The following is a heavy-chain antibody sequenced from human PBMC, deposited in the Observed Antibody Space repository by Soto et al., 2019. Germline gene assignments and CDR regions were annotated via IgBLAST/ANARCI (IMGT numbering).Heavy chain of an antibody. V-gene: IGHV1-18*04. Sequence: QVPLVQSGAEVKKPGASVKVSCKASGYTFTSYGISWVRQAPGQGLEWMGWISAYNGNTNYAQKLQDRITMTTDRPTSTAYMELRSLRADDTAVYYWARDGGFGETLYYWGQGTLVTVSS. J-gene: IGHJ4*02. CDR1: GYTFTSYG. CDR3: ARDGGFGETLYY. CDR2: ISAYNGNT. D-gene: IGHD3-10*01.